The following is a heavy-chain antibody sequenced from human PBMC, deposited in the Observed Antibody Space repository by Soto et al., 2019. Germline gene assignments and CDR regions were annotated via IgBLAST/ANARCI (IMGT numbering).Heavy chain of an antibody. CDR1: RFTFSSYG. CDR3: ARDLISGWFDP. CDR2: IWYDGSNK. J-gene: IGHJ5*02. D-gene: IGHD2-8*01. V-gene: IGHV3-33*01. Sequence: QVQLVESGGGVVQPGRSLRLSCAASRFTFSSYGMHWVRQAPGKGLEWVAVIWYDGSNKYYADSVKGRFTISRDNSKNTLYLQMNSLRAEDTAVYYCARDLISGWFDPWGQGTLVTVSS.